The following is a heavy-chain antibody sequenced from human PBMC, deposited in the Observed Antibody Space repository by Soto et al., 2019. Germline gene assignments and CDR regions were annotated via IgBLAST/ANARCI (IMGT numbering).Heavy chain of an antibody. J-gene: IGHJ3*02. CDR1: GFSFSSFA. Sequence: EVQLLESGGGLVQPGGSLRLSCAASGFSFSSFALTWVRQAPGKGLEWVSAISGSGGHTYYADSVTGRFTISRDNSNNTLYLQMNSLRAEDTALYYCGKNNGWDGKSDAFDIWGQGTMVTVSS. V-gene: IGHV3-23*01. CDR3: GKNNGWDGKSDAFDI. CDR2: ISGSGGHT. D-gene: IGHD6-19*01.